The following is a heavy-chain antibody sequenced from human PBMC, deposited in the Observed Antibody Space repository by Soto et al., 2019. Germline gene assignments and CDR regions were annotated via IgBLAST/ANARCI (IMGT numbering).Heavy chain of an antibody. Sequence: QLQLQQSGPGLVKPSETPSLTCSVSGGSISRSSHYWGWIRQPPGKGLEWIGNIYYNGNTYYNPSLKSRVTISLDTSKNRFSLRLSSVTAADTAVYFCGARPANYYFYGMDVWGQGTTVTVSS. V-gene: IGHV4-39*02. CDR3: GARPANYYFYGMDV. D-gene: IGHD6-6*01. CDR1: GGSISRSSHY. CDR2: IYYNGNT. J-gene: IGHJ6*02.